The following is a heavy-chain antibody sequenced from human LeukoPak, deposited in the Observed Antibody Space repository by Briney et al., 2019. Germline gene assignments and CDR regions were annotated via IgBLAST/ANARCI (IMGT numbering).Heavy chain of an antibody. V-gene: IGHV4-34*01. CDR2: INHSGST. J-gene: IGHJ6*03. D-gene: IGHD3-10*01. Sequence: SETLSLTCAVYGGSFSGYYWSWTRQPPGKGLEWIGEINHSGSTNYNPSLKSRVTISVDTSKNQFSLKLSSVTAADTAVYYCARRKYYYGSGTNYYYYYYMDVWGKGTTVTISS. CDR3: ARRKYYYGSGTNYYYYYYMDV. CDR1: GGSFSGYY.